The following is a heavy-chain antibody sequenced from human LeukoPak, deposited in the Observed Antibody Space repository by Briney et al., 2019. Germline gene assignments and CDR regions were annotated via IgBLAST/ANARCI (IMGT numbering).Heavy chain of an antibody. CDR2: INPSGGST. CDR3: ARTSSSSSYFDY. CDR1: GYTFTSYY. Sequence: ASVKVSCKASGYTFTSYYMHWVRQAPGQGLEWMGIINPSGGSTSYAQKFQGRVTITADESTSTAYMELSSLRSEDTAVYYCARTSSSSSYFDYWGQGTLVTVSS. J-gene: IGHJ4*02. D-gene: IGHD6-6*01. V-gene: IGHV1-46*01.